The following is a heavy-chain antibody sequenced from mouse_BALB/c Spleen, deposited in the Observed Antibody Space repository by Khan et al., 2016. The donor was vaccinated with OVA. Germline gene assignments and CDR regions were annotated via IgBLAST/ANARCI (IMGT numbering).Heavy chain of an antibody. CDR1: GYSITSGDY. J-gene: IGHJ1*01. CDR2: ISYDGSN. D-gene: IGHD2-2*01. CDR3: SRALEGYDVYFDV. Sequence: EVQLQESGPGLVKPSQSLSLTCSVTGYSITSGDYWNWIRQFPGNKLEWMGYISYDGSNKYNPSLKNRISITRDTSKNQFFLKLNSVTNEDTATYDCSRALEGYDVYFDVWGAGTTVTVSS. V-gene: IGHV3-6*02.